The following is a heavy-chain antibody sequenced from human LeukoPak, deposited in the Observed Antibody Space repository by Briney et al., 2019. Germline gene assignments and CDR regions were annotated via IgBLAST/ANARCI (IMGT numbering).Heavy chain of an antibody. CDR3: ARDVPVWG. CDR1: GFTFSSYG. V-gene: IGHV3-21*01. D-gene: IGHD3-16*01. Sequence: GSLRLSCAASGFTFSSYGMHWVRQAPGKGLEWVSSISSSSSDIYYADSVKGRFTISRDNAKNSLYLQMNSLRAEDTAVYYCARDVPVWGWGQGTLVTVSS. J-gene: IGHJ4*02. CDR2: ISSSSSDI.